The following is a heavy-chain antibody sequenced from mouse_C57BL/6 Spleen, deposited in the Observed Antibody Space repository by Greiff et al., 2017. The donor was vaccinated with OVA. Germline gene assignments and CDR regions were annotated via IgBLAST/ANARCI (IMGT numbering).Heavy chain of an antibody. Sequence: EVQLVESGGGLVKPGGSLKLSCAASGFTFSDYGMHWVRQAPEKGLEWVAYISSGSSTIYYADTVKGRFTISRANAKNTLFLQMTSLRSEDTAMYYCARNLDYWGQGTTLTVSS. CDR2: ISSGSSTI. V-gene: IGHV5-17*01. J-gene: IGHJ2*01. CDR3: ARNLDY. CDR1: GFTFSDYG.